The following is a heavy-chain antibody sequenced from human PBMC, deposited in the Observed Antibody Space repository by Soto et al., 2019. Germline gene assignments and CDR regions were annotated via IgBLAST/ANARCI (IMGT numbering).Heavy chain of an antibody. V-gene: IGHV1-69*12. CDR3: ARFSHTDYGGKGSFDY. Sequence: QVQLVQSGAEVKKPGSSVKVSCKASGGTFSSYAISWVRQAPGQGLEWMGGIIPICGTANYAQKFQGRVTITADESTSTAYLELSSLRSEDTAVYYCARFSHTDYGGKGSFDYWGQGTLVTVSS. J-gene: IGHJ4*02. D-gene: IGHD4-17*01. CDR1: GGTFSSYA. CDR2: IIPICGTA.